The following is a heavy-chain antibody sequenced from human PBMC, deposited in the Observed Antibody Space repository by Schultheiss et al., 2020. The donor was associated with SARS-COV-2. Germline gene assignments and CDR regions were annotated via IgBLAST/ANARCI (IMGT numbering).Heavy chain of an antibody. J-gene: IGHJ6*02. D-gene: IGHD2-15*01. CDR2: ISGSGGST. CDR3: AKVLVVTVYYYYGMDV. Sequence: GESLKISCAASGFTVSSNYMSWVRQAPGKGLEWVSVISGSGGSTYYADSVKGRFTISRDNSKNTLYLQMNSLRAEDTAVYYCAKVLVVTVYYYYGMDVWGQGTTVTVSS. V-gene: IGHV3-23*01. CDR1: GFTVSSNY.